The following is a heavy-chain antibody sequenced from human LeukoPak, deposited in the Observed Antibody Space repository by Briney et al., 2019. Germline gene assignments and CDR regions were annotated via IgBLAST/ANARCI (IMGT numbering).Heavy chain of an antibody. CDR2: IRGSGSTI. CDR1: GFTFSSYW. D-gene: IGHD1-7*01. J-gene: IGHJ4*02. Sequence: PGGSLRLSCAASGFTFSSYWMHWVRQAPGKGLEWLSYIRGSGSTIYYTDSVKGRFTISRDNAKNSLYLQMNSLRAEDTAVYYCARMNYISTGWGAPFDYWGQGTLVTVSS. V-gene: IGHV3-48*04. CDR3: ARMNYISTGWGAPFDY.